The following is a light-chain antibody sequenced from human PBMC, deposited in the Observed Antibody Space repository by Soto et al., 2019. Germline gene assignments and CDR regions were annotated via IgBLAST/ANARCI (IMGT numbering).Light chain of an antibody. CDR2: EVS. V-gene: IGLV2-8*01. Sequence: QSVLPQPPSAAGSPGQSGTISCTGTSTDVGGNNYVSWYQQHPGKAPKLMISEVSKRPSGVPDRFSVSTSGNTASLTVAGRQAEDEADYYCGSYAGRNKFVFGTGTKLTVL. CDR3: GSYAGRNKFV. J-gene: IGLJ1*01. CDR1: STDVGGNNY.